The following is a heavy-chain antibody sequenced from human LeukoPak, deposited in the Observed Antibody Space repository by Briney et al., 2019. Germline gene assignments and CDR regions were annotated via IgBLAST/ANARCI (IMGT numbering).Heavy chain of an antibody. CDR1: GGSVSSGSYY. CDR3: ARDRGYYDILTGYSHDAFDI. D-gene: IGHD3-9*01. V-gene: IGHV4-61*01. CDR2: IYYSGST. Sequence: SETLSLTCTVSGGSVSSGSYYWRWIRQPPGKGLEWIGYIYYSGSTNYNPSLKSRVTISVDTSKNQFSLKLSSVTAADTAVYYCARDRGYYDILTGYSHDAFDIWGQGTMVTVSS. J-gene: IGHJ3*02.